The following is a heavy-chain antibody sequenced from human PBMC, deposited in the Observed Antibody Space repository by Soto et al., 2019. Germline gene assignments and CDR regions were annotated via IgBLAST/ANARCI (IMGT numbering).Heavy chain of an antibody. J-gene: IGHJ4*02. D-gene: IGHD6-19*01. CDR2: IYYSGST. CDR1: GGSISSGGYY. Sequence: TLSLTCTVSGGSISSGGYYWSWIRQHPGKGLEWIGYIYYSGSTYYNPSLKSRVTISVDTSKNQFSLKLSSVTAADTAVYYCARWPNSSGWSIFDYWGQGTLVTVSS. CDR3: ARWPNSSGWSIFDY. V-gene: IGHV4-31*03.